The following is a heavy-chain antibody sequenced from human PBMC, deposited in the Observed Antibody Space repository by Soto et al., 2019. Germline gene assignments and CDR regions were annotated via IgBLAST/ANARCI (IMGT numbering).Heavy chain of an antibody. CDR1: GDSMRSSSY. V-gene: IGHV4-39*01. CDR3: RRSSRYSTDV. Sequence: SETLSLTCTVSGDSMRSSSYWGWNRQPPGKGLEWIGSIYSTGNTYYNPSLNSQVTISVDTSKNQFSLNVISVTAADTAVYYCRRSSRYSTDVWGQGTTVTVSS. D-gene: IGHD6-13*01. J-gene: IGHJ6*02. CDR2: IYSTGNT.